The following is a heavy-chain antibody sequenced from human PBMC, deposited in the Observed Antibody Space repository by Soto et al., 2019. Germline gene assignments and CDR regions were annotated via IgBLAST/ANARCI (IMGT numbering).Heavy chain of an antibody. V-gene: IGHV3-30-3*01. CDR2: ISYDGSSK. Sequence: PGGSLRLSCAASGFTFSSYAMHWVRQAPGKGLEWVAVISYDGSSKYYADSVKGRFTISRDNSKNTLYLQMNSLRAEDTAVYYCARSYDILTGSQDLGFYIWGQGTMVTVSS. CDR1: GFTFSSYA. CDR3: ARSYDILTGSQDLGFYI. D-gene: IGHD3-9*01. J-gene: IGHJ3*02.